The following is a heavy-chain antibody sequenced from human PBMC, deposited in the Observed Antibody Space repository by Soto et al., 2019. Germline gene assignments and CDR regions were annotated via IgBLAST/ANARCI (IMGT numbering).Heavy chain of an antibody. CDR1: ADTFTTYD. Sequence: ASVKVSCKAPADTFTTYDINWVRQATGHGLEWMGWNNPNSGNSGYAQRFQGRVTMTRDTAIRTAYMEVSSLRSDDTAVYYCARGRASGSYYLLDYWGQGTLVTVSS. D-gene: IGHD3-10*01. V-gene: IGHV1-8*01. CDR3: ARGRASGSYYLLDY. J-gene: IGHJ4*02. CDR2: NNPNSGNS.